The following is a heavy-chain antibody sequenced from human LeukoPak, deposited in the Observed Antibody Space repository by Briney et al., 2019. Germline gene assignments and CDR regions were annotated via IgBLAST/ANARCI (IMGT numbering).Heavy chain of an antibody. Sequence: PSETLSLTCTVSGGSISSYYWSWIRQPPGKGLEWIGEINHSGSTNYNPSLKSRVTISVDTSKSQFSLKLSSVTAADTAVYYCARGRQWLRHYYFDYWGQGTLVTVSS. D-gene: IGHD6-19*01. J-gene: IGHJ4*02. V-gene: IGHV4-34*01. CDR2: INHSGST. CDR3: ARGRQWLRHYYFDY. CDR1: GGSISSYY.